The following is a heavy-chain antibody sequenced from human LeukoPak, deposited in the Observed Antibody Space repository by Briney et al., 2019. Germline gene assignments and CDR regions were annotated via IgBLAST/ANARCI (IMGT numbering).Heavy chain of an antibody. CDR3: ARGGSSGNDYSSFDI. CDR1: GFTFSTYA. V-gene: IGHV3-23*01. J-gene: IGHJ3*02. CDR2: ISGSGGST. D-gene: IGHD5-12*01. Sequence: GGSLRFSCVASGFTFSTYAMSWVRQAPGKGLEWVSVISGSGGSTYYADSVKGRFTISRHNSKNTLYLQVNSLRAEDTAVYFCARGGSSGNDYSSFDIWGQGTMVTVSS.